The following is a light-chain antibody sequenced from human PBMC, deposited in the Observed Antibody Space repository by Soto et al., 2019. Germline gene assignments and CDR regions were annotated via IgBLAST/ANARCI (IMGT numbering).Light chain of an antibody. CDR1: QSVSSSY. CDR2: GAS. J-gene: IGKJ5*01. V-gene: IGKV3D-15*01. Sequence: EIVLTPSPGTLSLSPGERATLSCRASQSVSSSYLAWYQQKPGQAPRLLIYGASSRATGIPARFSGSGSEAEFALTISTLQSEDFAVYYCQQYNNWPITFGQGKRLEIK. CDR3: QQYNNWPIT.